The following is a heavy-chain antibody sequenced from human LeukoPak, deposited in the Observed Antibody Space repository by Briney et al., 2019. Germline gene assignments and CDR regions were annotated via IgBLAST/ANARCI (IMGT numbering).Heavy chain of an antibody. CDR2: IYYSGST. D-gene: IGHD1-1*01. Sequence: TSETLSLTCTVSGGSISSYYWSWIRQPPGKGLEWIGYIYYSGSTNYNPSLKSRVTISVDTSKNQFSLKLSSVTAADTAVYYCAGGTYYMDVWGKGTTVTVSS. J-gene: IGHJ6*03. CDR1: GGSISSYY. CDR3: AGGTYYMDV. V-gene: IGHV4-59*01.